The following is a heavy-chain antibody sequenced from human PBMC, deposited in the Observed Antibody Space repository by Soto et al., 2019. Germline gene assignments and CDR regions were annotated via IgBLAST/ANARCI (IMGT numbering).Heavy chain of an antibody. D-gene: IGHD1-1*01. Sequence: KPSETLSLTCTVSGGSVSSGDYYWSWIRQPPGEGLQWIGYVYYSGSTDYNPSLKSRVTISVDTSKNQFSLKLTSVTVADTAVYYCARERTGDPTFFDYWGQGTLVTVSS. CDR3: ARERTGDPTFFDY. CDR2: VYYSGST. V-gene: IGHV4-61*08. CDR1: GGSVSSGDYY. J-gene: IGHJ4*02.